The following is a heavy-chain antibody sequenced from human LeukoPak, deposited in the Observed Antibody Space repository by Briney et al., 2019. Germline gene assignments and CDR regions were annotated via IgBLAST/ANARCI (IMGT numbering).Heavy chain of an antibody. CDR1: GYSISSGYY. J-gene: IGHJ4*02. CDR2: IYHSGST. Sequence: SETLSLTCTVSGYSISSGYYWGWIRQPPGKGLEWIGSIYHSGSTYYNPSLKSRVTISVDTSKNQFSLKLSSVTAADTAVYYCARIYCSSTSCYFGSFDYWGQGTLVTVSS. V-gene: IGHV4-38-2*02. CDR3: ARIYCSSTSCYFGSFDY. D-gene: IGHD2-2*01.